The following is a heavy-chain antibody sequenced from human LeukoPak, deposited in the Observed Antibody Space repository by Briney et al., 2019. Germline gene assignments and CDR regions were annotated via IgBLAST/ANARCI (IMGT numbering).Heavy chain of an antibody. CDR3: AKFTISSFDYYYYYMDA. D-gene: IGHD3-3*01. CDR2: IGGNGGST. J-gene: IGHJ6*03. Sequence: GGSLRLSCATSGFTFSSYAMSWVRQAPGKGLEWVSAIGGNGGSTYYADSVKGRFTISRDNSKNTLYLQMNSLRAEDTAVYYCAKFTISSFDYYYYYMDARGKGTTVTVSS. CDR1: GFTFSSYA. V-gene: IGHV3-23*01.